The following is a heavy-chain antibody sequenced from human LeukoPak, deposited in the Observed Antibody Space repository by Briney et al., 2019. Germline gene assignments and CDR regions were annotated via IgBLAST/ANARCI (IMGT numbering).Heavy chain of an antibody. CDR2: ISSSGMTK. CDR3: ARDGRSRGLSHVNFDY. D-gene: IGHD3-16*02. V-gene: IGHV3-48*03. CDR1: GFPFSSYE. J-gene: IGHJ4*02. Sequence: GGSLRLSCAASGFPFSSYEMNWVRQAPGRGLEWVSYISSSGMTKYYAVSVKGRFTMSRDNAKNSLYLQLNSLRAEDTAVYYCARDGRSRGLSHVNFDYWGQGILVTVSS.